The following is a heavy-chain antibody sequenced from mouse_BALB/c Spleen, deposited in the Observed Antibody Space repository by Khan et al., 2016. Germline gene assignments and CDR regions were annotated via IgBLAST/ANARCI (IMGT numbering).Heavy chain of an antibody. CDR1: GYTFTNYG. CDR3: ARYRDNYGSSRYLDV. V-gene: IGHV9-3-1*01. Sequence: QIQLVQSGPELKKPGKTVKISCKASGYTFTNYGMNWVKQAPGKGLKWMGWINTYSGESTYADDFKGRFAFSLETSANTAYLQINNLKTEDTARYFCARYRDNYGSSRYLDVWGAGTTVTVSS. CDR2: INTYSGES. J-gene: IGHJ1*01. D-gene: IGHD1-1*01.